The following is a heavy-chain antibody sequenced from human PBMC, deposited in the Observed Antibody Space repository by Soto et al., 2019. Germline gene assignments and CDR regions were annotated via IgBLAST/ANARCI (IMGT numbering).Heavy chain of an antibody. Sequence: ASVKVSCKASGGTFSSYTISWVRQAPGQGLEWMGRIIPILGIANYAQKFQSRVTITADKSTSTAYMELSSLRSEDTAVYYCARSQGLGDDYGDVGDAFDIWGQGTMVTVSS. CDR2: IIPILGIA. CDR1: GGTFSSYT. D-gene: IGHD4-17*01. J-gene: IGHJ3*02. CDR3: ARSQGLGDDYGDVGDAFDI. V-gene: IGHV1-69*02.